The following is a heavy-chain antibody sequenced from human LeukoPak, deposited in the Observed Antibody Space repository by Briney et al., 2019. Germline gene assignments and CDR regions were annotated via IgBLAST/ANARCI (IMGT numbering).Heavy chain of an antibody. J-gene: IGHJ4*02. CDR1: GGTFSSYP. CDR2: ITPIFGEA. Sequence: SVKVSCKVSGGTFSSYPISWVRQAPGQGLEWMGEITPIFGEAQNAEKFQGRVTITADEPTSTVYMELTSLRLDDTAMYYCARNSRVASTSGLNYWGQGTPVTVSS. CDR3: ARNSRVASTSGLNY. V-gene: IGHV1-69*13. D-gene: IGHD5-12*01.